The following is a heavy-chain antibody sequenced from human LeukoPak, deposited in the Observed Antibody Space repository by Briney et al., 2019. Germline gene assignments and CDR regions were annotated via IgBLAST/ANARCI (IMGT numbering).Heavy chain of an antibody. J-gene: IGHJ6*02. D-gene: IGHD6-6*01. Sequence: ASVKVSCKASGGTFSSYAISWVRQAPGQGLEWMGGIIPIFGTANYAQKFQGRVTITADESTSTAYMELSSLRSEDTAVYYCARVSLWGSSSSGGGYYYYGMDVWGQGTTVTVSS. CDR3: ARVSLWGSSSSGGGYYYYGMDV. CDR2: IIPIFGTA. CDR1: GGTFSSYA. V-gene: IGHV1-69*13.